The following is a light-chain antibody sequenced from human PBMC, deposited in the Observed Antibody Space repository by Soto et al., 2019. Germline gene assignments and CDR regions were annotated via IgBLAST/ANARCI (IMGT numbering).Light chain of an antibody. CDR2: NAS. J-gene: IGKJ1*01. CDR1: QIVSSNY. CDR3: KQYGSSLKWK. V-gene: IGKV3-20*01. Sequence: EIVLTQSPGTLSLSPGERATLSCRASQIVSSNYLAWYQQKPGQAPRLLISNASRRATGIPDRFSGSGSATDFTLTIAGLEPEAFAMYYCKQYGSSLKWKLGQGTKGDIK.